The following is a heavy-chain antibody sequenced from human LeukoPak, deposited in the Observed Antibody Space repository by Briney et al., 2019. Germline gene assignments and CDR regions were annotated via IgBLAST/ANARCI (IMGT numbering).Heavy chain of an antibody. CDR3: ARALPPPYCGGDCYSFYFDY. D-gene: IGHD2-21*02. Sequence: GGSLRLSCAASGFTFSSYAMSWVRQAPGKGLKWVSVIYSGGSTYYADSVKGRFTISRDNSKNTLYLQMNSLRAEDTAVYYCARALPPPYCGGDCYSFYFDYWGQGTLVTVSS. CDR1: GFTFSSYA. V-gene: IGHV3-66*01. CDR2: IYSGGST. J-gene: IGHJ4*02.